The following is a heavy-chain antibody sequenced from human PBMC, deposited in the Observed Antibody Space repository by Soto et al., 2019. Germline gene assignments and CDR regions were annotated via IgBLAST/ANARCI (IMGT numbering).Heavy chain of an antibody. V-gene: IGHV1-8*02. Sequence: ASVKVSCKASGYTFINYDISWVRQATGQGLEWMGWMNPGSGKTGYANKFQGRVTMTRDASTSTAHLELSSLTSEDTAVYYCARMASFATLNWFNPWGKGPMVAVSS. CDR3: ARMASFATLNWFNP. J-gene: IGHJ5*02. CDR2: MNPGSGKT. CDR1: GYTFINYD. D-gene: IGHD3-3*02.